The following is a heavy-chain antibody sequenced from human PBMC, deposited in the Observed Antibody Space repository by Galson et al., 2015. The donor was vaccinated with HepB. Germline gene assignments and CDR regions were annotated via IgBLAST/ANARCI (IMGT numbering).Heavy chain of an antibody. CDR1: GFSLSNARMG. V-gene: IGHV2-26*01. CDR3: ARSDSFDY. J-gene: IGHJ4*02. D-gene: IGHD2-21*02. CDR2: IFSNGEK. Sequence: PALVKPTQTLTLTCTVSGFSLSNARMGVSWIRQPPGKALEWLAHIFSNGEKSYSTSLKSRLTISKDTSKSQVVLTMTNMDPVDTATYYCARSDSFDYWGQGTLVTVSS.